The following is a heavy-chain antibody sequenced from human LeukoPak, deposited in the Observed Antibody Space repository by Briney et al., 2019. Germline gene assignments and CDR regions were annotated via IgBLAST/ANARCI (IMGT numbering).Heavy chain of an antibody. CDR3: ARAPSIAAAGTSGY. J-gene: IGHJ4*02. CDR2: INPNSGGT. V-gene: IGHV1-2*02. D-gene: IGHD6-13*01. CDR1: GYTFTSYD. Sequence: ASVKVSCKASGYTFTSYDINWVRQATGQGLEWMGWINPNSGGTNYAQKFQGRVTMTRDTSISTAYMELSRLRSDGTAVYYCARAPSIAAAGTSGYWGQGTLVTVSS.